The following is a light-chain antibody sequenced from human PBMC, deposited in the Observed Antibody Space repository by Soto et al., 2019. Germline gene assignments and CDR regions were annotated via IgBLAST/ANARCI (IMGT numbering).Light chain of an antibody. V-gene: IGKV3-15*01. Sequence: LTQSPAPLSFSPGERATLSCRASQSVSNNYLAWYQQKPGQAPRLLIHGASTRATGVPARFSGSGSGTEFTLTISSLQSDDFALYYCQQYNNWPPTTCGQGPRWIS. J-gene: IGKJ1*01. CDR1: QSVSNN. CDR3: QQYNNWPPTT. CDR2: GAS.